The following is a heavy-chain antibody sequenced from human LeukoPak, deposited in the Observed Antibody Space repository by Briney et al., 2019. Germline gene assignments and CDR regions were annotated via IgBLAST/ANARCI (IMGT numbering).Heavy chain of an antibody. Sequence: AASVKVSCKASGGTFSSYAISWVRQAPGQGLEWMGGIIPIFGTANYAQKFQGRVTITADKSTSTAYMELSSLRSEDTAVYYCASKPCSGGSCYDLFMDVWGKGTTVTVSS. CDR3: ASKPCSGGSCYDLFMDV. V-gene: IGHV1-69*06. J-gene: IGHJ6*03. CDR2: IIPIFGTA. D-gene: IGHD2-15*01. CDR1: GGTFSSYA.